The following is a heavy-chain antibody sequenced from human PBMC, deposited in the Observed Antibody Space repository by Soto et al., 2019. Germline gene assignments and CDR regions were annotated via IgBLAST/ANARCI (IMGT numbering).Heavy chain of an antibody. CDR2: ISAYNGNT. CDR1: GYTFTTYD. D-gene: IGHD4-4*01. V-gene: IGHV1-18*01. Sequence: ASVKVSCKASGYTFTTYDISWVRQAPGQGLEWMGWISAYNGNTNYAQKLQGRVTMTTDTSTSTAYMELRSLRSDDTAVYYCARRLPRLQRHYYYYGMDVWGQGTTVTVSS. J-gene: IGHJ6*02. CDR3: ARRLPRLQRHYYYYGMDV.